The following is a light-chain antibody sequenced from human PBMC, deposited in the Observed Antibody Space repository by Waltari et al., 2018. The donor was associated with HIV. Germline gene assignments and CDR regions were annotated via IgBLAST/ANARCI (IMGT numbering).Light chain of an antibody. CDR1: AFPQQY. V-gene: IGLV3-25*03. CDR2: KDT. CDR3: QSADSSGTYV. J-gene: IGLJ1*01. Sequence: SYELTQPPSVSVFPGQTARITCSGHAFPQQYVYWYQQSPGQAPVLVIYKDTERPSGIPERFSGSNSGTTVTLTISGVQVEDEADYYCQSADSSGTYVFGTGTKVTVL.